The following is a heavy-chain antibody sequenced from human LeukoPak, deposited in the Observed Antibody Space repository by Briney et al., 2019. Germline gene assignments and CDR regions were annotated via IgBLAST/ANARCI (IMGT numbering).Heavy chain of an antibody. V-gene: IGHV4-4*02. J-gene: IGHJ6*03. Sequence: PSETLSLTCAVSGGSISSSNWWSWVRQPPWKGLEWIGEIYHSGSTNYNPSLKSRVTISVDKSKNQFSLKLSSVTAADTAVYYCARGPLGDNYYYYYYMDVWGKGTTVTVSS. CDR1: GGSISSSNW. D-gene: IGHD1-20*01. CDR3: ARGPLGDNYYYYYYMDV. CDR2: IYHSGST.